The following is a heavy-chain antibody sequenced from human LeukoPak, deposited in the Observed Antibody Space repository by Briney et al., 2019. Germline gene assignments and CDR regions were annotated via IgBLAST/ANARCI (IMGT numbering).Heavy chain of an antibody. D-gene: IGHD1-20*01. V-gene: IGHV1-2*02. Sequence: ASVKVSCKAFGYTFTSNYIHWLRQAPGQGLEWMGWINPKSGVTKYAQKFQGRVTVTRDTSISSAYMELTSLRPDDTAVYYCARDTSRVITVTPNDVFDLWGQGTMVTVSS. CDR1: GYTFTSNY. J-gene: IGHJ3*01. CDR2: INPKSGVT. CDR3: ARDTSRVITVTPNDVFDL.